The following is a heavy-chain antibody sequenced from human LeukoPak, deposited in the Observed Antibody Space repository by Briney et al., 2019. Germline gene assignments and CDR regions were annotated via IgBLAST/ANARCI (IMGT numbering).Heavy chain of an antibody. J-gene: IGHJ4*02. V-gene: IGHV3-23*01. Sequence: GGSLRLSCAASGFTFSSYAMAWVRQALGKGLEWVSATHSAGRSTYYPDSLKGRVTISRDNSKNTLYLQMKSPRPEDTAVYYCARVPTSGTYYYFDYWGQGALVTVSS. CDR3: ARVPTSGTYYYFDY. D-gene: IGHD2-8*01. CDR1: GFTFSSYA. CDR2: THSAGRST.